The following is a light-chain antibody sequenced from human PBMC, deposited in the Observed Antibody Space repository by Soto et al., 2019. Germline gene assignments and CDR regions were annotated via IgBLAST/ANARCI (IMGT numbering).Light chain of an antibody. J-gene: IGLJ1*01. CDR2: EVS. CDR1: SSDVGGYKY. CDR3: SSYSSSSTLV. Sequence: QSALTQPASVSGSPGQSITIACTGTSSDVGGYKYVSWYQQHPGKAPKLIIYEVSHRPSGVSNRFSGSKSGNTASLTISGLQAEDEADYYCSSYSSSSTLVFGTGTKVTVL. V-gene: IGLV2-14*01.